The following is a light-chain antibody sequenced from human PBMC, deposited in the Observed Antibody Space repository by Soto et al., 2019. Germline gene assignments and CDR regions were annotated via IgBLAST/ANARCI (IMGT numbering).Light chain of an antibody. CDR3: QQYGRAPPYT. J-gene: IGKJ2*01. V-gene: IGKV3-20*01. Sequence: EIVLTQSPGTLSLSPGERATLSCRASQSVSSNFLAWYRKKPGQAPRLLIHGASSRATGIPDRFSGSGSGTDFTLTISRLEPEDFAVYYCQQYGRAPPYTFGQGTKLEIK. CDR2: GAS. CDR1: QSVSSNF.